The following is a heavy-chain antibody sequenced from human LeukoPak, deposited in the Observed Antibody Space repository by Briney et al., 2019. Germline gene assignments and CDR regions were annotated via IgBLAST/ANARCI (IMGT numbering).Heavy chain of an antibody. J-gene: IGHJ4*02. D-gene: IGHD6-6*01. CDR2: INPSGGST. CDR3: ARSASGSSSSRGVYYFDY. Sequence: ASVKVSFKASGYTFTSYYMHWVRQAPGQGLEWMGIINPSGGSTSYAQKFQGRVTMTRDMSTSTVYMELSSLRSEDTAVYYCARSASGSSSSRGVYYFDYWGQGTLVTVSS. CDR1: GYTFTSYY. V-gene: IGHV1-46*01.